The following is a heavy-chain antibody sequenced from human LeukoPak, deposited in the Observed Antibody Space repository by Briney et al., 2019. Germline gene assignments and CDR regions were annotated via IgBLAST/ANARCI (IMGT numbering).Heavy chain of an antibody. Sequence: PSETLSLACTVSGGSISNYYWNWIRQPPGKGLEWIGYIFYSGSTNYNPSLKSRVTISIDTSKNQFSLKLRSVTAADTAVYYCARYSSGWSYLEYWGQGTLVTVSS. CDR3: ARYSSGWSYLEY. CDR1: GGSISNYY. V-gene: IGHV4-59*08. CDR2: IFYSGST. D-gene: IGHD6-19*01. J-gene: IGHJ4*02.